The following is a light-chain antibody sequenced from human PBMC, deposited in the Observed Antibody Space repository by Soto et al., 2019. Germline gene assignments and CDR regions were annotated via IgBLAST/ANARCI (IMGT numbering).Light chain of an antibody. CDR1: QNVNYN. Sequence: IVMTQSPATLSVSPGERATLSCRASQNVNYNLAWYQQKPGQAPSLLIHDASIRATAIPARFSGSGSGTEFTLTISSLQSEDFVVYYCQQYNNWPRTFCQGTKVEIK. J-gene: IGKJ1*01. CDR2: DAS. V-gene: IGKV3-15*01. CDR3: QQYNNWPRT.